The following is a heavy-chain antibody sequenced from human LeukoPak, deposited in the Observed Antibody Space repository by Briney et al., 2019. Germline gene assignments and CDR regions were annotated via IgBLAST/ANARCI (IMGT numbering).Heavy chain of an antibody. D-gene: IGHD1-26*01. J-gene: IGHJ5*02. CDR3: ARKLSGSYYNWFDP. Sequence: GASVKVSCKASGYTFTSYDINWVRQATGQGLEWMGWMNPNSGNTGYAQKFQGRVTMTRNTSISTAYMELSSVTAVDTAVYYCARKLSGSYYNWFDPWGQGTLVTVSS. CDR1: GYTFTSYD. CDR2: MNPNSGNT. V-gene: IGHV1-8*01.